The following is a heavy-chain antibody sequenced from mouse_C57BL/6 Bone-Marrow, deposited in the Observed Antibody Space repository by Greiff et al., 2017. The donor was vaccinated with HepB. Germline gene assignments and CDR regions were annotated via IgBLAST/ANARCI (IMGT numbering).Heavy chain of an antibody. CDR2: IDPSDSYT. Sequence: QVHVKQSGAELVKPGASVKLSCKASGYTFTSYWMQWVKQRPGQGLEWIGEIDPSDSYTNYNQKFKGKATLTVDTSSSTAYMQLSSLTSEDSAVYYCARRDGYDPFDYWGQGTTLTVSS. CDR1: GYTFTSYW. D-gene: IGHD2-2*01. V-gene: IGHV1-50*01. CDR3: ARRDGYDPFDY. J-gene: IGHJ2*01.